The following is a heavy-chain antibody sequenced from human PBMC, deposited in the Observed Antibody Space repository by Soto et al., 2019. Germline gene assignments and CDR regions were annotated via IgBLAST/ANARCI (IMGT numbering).Heavy chain of an antibody. J-gene: IGHJ4*02. Sequence: PGGSLRLSCAASGFTFSDYYMSWIRQAPGKGLEWVSYISSSSSYTNYADSVKGRFTISRDNAKNSLYLQMNSLRAEDTAVYYCARLESIYSRYYFDYWGQGTLVTVSS. CDR3: ARLESIYSRYYFDY. V-gene: IGHV3-11*03. CDR2: ISSSSSYT. CDR1: GFTFSDYY. D-gene: IGHD2-21*01.